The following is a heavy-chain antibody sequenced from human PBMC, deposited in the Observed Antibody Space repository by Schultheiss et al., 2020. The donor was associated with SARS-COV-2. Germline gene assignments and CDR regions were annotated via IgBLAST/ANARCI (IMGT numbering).Heavy chain of an antibody. Sequence: SETLSLTCTVSGGSISNYYWSWIRQPPGKGLEWIGYIYYSGSTNYNPSLKSRVTISVDTSKNQFSLMLSSVTAADTAVYFCARVNDYYYYGMDVWGQGTTVTVSS. D-gene: IGHD1-1*01. V-gene: IGHV4-59*01. J-gene: IGHJ6*02. CDR1: GGSISNYY. CDR3: ARVNDYYYYGMDV. CDR2: IYYSGST.